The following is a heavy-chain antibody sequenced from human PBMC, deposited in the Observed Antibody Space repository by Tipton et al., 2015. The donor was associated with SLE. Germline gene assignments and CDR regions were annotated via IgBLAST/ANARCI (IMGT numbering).Heavy chain of an antibody. V-gene: IGHV3-21*01. CDR1: GFTFSSYA. J-gene: IGHJ3*02. Sequence: SLRLSCAASGFTFSSYAMHWVRQAPGKGLEWVSSISSSSTYIYYADSVKGRFTISRDNAKNSLYLQMNSLRAEDTAVYYCARDSPIAVAGTGGFDIWGQGTMVTVSS. CDR2: ISSSSTYI. CDR3: ARDSPIAVAGTGGFDI. D-gene: IGHD6-19*01.